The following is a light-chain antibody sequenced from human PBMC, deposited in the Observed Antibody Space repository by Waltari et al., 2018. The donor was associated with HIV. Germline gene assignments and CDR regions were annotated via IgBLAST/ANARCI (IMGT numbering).Light chain of an antibody. J-gene: IGKJ1*01. CDR3: QKYDSAPWT. CDR1: QDITNY. CDR2: GAS. Sequence: QMTQSPPSLSASVGDRVIITCRASQDITNYLAWYQQKPGKAPALLIYGASTLKSGVPPRFSGSGSGTDFTLTISGLRPEDAAIYYCQKYDSAPWTFGQGTKVDI. V-gene: IGKV1-27*01.